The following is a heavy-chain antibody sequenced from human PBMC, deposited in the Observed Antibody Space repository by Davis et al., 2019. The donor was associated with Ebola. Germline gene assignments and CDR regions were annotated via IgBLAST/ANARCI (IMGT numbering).Heavy chain of an antibody. CDR3: AKDPDYGGIGDAFDI. Sequence: PGGSLRLSCAASGFTFSSYAMHWVRQAPGKGLEWVAVISYDGSNKYYADSVKGRFTISRDNSKNTLYLQMNSLRAEDTAVYYCAKDPDYGGIGDAFDIWGQGTVVTVSS. V-gene: IGHV3-30-3*01. CDR1: GFTFSSYA. CDR2: ISYDGSNK. J-gene: IGHJ3*02. D-gene: IGHD4-23*01.